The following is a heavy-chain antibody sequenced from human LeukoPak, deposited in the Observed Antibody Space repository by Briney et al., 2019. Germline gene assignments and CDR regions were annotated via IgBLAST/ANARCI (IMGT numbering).Heavy chain of an antibody. Sequence: SETLSLTCAVYGGSFSSYYWSWVRQPAGKGLEWIGRIHPSGSTNCNPSLKSRVTLSVDTSKNQFSLKLSSVTAADTAVYYCARGPPPDFDYWGRGILVTVSS. CDR1: GGSFSSYY. V-gene: IGHV4-59*10. CDR2: IHPSGST. CDR3: ARGPPPDFDY. J-gene: IGHJ4*02.